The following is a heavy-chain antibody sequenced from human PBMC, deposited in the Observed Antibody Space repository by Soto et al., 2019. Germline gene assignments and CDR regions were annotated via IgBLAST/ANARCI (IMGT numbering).Heavy chain of an antibody. Sequence: PGGSLRLSCAASGFTFSSYAMSWVRQAPGKGLEWVSAISGSGGSTYYADSVKGRFTISRDNSKNTLYLQMNSLRAEDTAVYYCEKDLDGPTVTTPFDNWGQGTLVNVSS. CDR2: ISGSGGST. D-gene: IGHD4-17*01. J-gene: IGHJ4*02. V-gene: IGHV3-23*01. CDR1: GFTFSSYA. CDR3: EKDLDGPTVTTPFDN.